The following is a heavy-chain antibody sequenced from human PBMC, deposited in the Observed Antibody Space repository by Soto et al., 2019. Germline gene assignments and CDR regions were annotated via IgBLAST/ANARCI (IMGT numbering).Heavy chain of an antibody. V-gene: IGHV1-69*13. J-gene: IGHJ6*02. D-gene: IGHD7-27*01. CDR2: IIPIFGTA. CDR1: GGTFSSYA. Sequence: SVKVSCKASGGTFSSYAISWVRQAPGQGLEWMGGIIPIFGTANYAQKFQGRVTITADESTSTAYMELSSLRSEDTAVYYCESPKGVPLGYYYGMDVWGQGTTVTVSS. CDR3: ESPKGVPLGYYYGMDV.